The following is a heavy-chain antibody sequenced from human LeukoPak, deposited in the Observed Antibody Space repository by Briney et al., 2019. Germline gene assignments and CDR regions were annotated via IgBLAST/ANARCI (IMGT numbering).Heavy chain of an antibody. CDR2: ISGIGSST. D-gene: IGHD3-22*01. Sequence: GGSLRLSCAASGFTFSRYAMTWVRQAPGKGLEWISAISGIGSSTYCADSVRGRFTISRDNSKNTVFLQMNGLRAQDTAVYYCAKALPSRYYDSSGYYYISFFDYWGPGILVTVSS. CDR1: GFTFSRYA. V-gene: IGHV3-23*01. J-gene: IGHJ4*02. CDR3: AKALPSRYYDSSGYYYISFFDY.